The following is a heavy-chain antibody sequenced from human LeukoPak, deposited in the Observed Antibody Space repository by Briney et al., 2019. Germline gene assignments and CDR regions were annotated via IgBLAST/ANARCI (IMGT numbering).Heavy chain of an antibody. Sequence: GASVKVSCKASGYTFTGYYMHWVRQAPGQGLEWMGWINPNSGNTGYAQKFQGRVTITRNTSISTAYMELSSLRSEDTAVYYCARGRNTGLWRLDYYYYMDVWGKGTTVTVSS. CDR1: GYTFTGYY. CDR2: INPNSGNT. D-gene: IGHD4/OR15-4a*01. V-gene: IGHV1-8*03. CDR3: ARGRNTGLWRLDYYYYMDV. J-gene: IGHJ6*03.